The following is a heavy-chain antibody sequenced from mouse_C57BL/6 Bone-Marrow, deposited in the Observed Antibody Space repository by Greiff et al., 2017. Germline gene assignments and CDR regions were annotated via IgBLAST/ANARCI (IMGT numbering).Heavy chain of an antibody. Sequence: ESGPGLVKPSQSLSLTCSVTGYSITSGYYWNWIRQFPGNKLEWMGYISYDGSNNYNPSLKNRISITRDTSKNQFFLKLNSVTTEDTATYYCARRRSKDGYLFDYWGQGTTLTVAS. J-gene: IGHJ2*01. V-gene: IGHV3-6*01. CDR1: GYSITSGYY. D-gene: IGHD2-3*01. CDR3: ARRRSKDGYLFDY. CDR2: ISYDGSN.